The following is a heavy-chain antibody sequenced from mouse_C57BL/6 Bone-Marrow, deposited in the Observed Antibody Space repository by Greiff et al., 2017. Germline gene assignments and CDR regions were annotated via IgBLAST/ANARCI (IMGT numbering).Heavy chain of an antibody. Sequence: VQLVESGPGLVQPSQSLSITCTVSGFSLTSYGVHWVRQSPGKGLEWLGVIWSGGSTDYNAAFISRLSISKDNSKSQVFFKMNSLQADDTAIYYCARELFITTVVAPYYYAMDYWGQGTSVTVSS. V-gene: IGHV2-2*01. J-gene: IGHJ4*01. CDR2: IWSGGST. CDR1: GFSLTSYG. D-gene: IGHD1-1*01. CDR3: ARELFITTVVAPYYYAMDY.